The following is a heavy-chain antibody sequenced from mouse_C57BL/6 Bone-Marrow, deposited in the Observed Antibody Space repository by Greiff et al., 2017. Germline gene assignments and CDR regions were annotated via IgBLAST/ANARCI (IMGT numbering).Heavy chain of an antibody. CDR3: ARDRGYYYGSSYDY. CDR2: ISDGGSYT. J-gene: IGHJ2*01. Sequence: VQLQESGGGLVKPGGSLKLSCAASGFTFSSYAMSWVRQTPEKRLEWVATISDGGSYTYYPDTVKGRFTISRDNAKNNLYLQMSHLKSEDTAMYYCARDRGYYYGSSYDYWGQGTTLTVSS. V-gene: IGHV5-4*01. CDR1: GFTFSSYA. D-gene: IGHD1-1*01.